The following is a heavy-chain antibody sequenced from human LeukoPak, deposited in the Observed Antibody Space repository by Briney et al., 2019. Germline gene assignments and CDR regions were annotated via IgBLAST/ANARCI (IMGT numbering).Heavy chain of an antibody. CDR2: IRSGGDNI. V-gene: IGHV3-48*01. D-gene: IGHD5-24*01. CDR3: VRDVQFAFDI. CDR1: GFTFSSEP. Sequence: GGSLRLSCATSGFTFSSEPMNWVRQAPGKGLEWVAHIRSGGDNIHYVDSVRDRFTISRDNAKKSLYLQMNSLRAEDTAVYYCVRDVQFAFDIWGQGTMVTVSS. J-gene: IGHJ3*02.